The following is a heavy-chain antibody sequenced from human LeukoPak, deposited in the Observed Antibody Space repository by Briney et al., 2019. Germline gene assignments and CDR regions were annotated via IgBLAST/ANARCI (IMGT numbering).Heavy chain of an antibody. CDR3: ARVPSRREYSYGNWFDP. J-gene: IGHJ5*02. CDR2: INPNSGGT. D-gene: IGHD5-18*01. Sequence: ASVKVSCKASGYTFTGYCMHWVRQAPGQGLEWMGWINPNSGGTNYAQKFQGRVTMTRDTSISTAYMELSRLRSDDTAVYYCARVPSRREYSYGNWFDPWGQGTLVTVSS. V-gene: IGHV1-2*02. CDR1: GYTFTGYC.